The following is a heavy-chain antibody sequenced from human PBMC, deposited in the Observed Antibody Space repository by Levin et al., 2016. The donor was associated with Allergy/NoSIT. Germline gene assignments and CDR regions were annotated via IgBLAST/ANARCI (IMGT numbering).Heavy chain of an antibody. V-gene: IGHV4-38-2*01. CDR2: IYHSGST. Sequence: SETLSLTCAVSGYSISSGYYWGWIRQPPGKGLEWIGSIYHSGSTYYNPSLKSRVTISVDTSKNQFSLKLSSVTAADTAVYYCARAPVTVDYWGQGTLVTVSS. D-gene: IGHD4-17*01. CDR3: ARAPVTVDY. CDR1: GYSISSGYY. J-gene: IGHJ4*02.